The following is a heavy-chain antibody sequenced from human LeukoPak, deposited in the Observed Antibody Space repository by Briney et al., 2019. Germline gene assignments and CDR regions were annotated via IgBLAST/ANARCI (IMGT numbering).Heavy chain of an antibody. Sequence: GGSLRLSCAASGFTFSTYSMNWVRQAPGKGLEWVSSISSSSSYIYYADSVKGRFTISRDNAKNSLYLQMNSLRDEDTAVYYCARCTATSSTSCYAVDYWGQGTLVTVSP. V-gene: IGHV3-21*01. CDR2: ISSSSSYI. J-gene: IGHJ4*02. CDR1: GFTFSTYS. CDR3: ARCTATSSTSCYAVDY. D-gene: IGHD2-2*01.